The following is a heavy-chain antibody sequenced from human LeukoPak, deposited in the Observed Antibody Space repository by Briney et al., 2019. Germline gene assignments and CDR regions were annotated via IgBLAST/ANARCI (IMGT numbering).Heavy chain of an antibody. CDR2: IIPIFGTA. CDR3: ARDWRAYYGGNPDAFDI. J-gene: IGHJ3*02. V-gene: IGHV1-69*13. Sequence: SVKVSCKASGGTFSSYAISWVRQAPGQGLEWMGGIIPIFGTANYTQKFQGRVTITADESTSTAYMELSSLRSEDTAVYYCARDWRAYYGGNPDAFDIWGQGTMVTVSS. CDR1: GGTFSSYA. D-gene: IGHD4-23*01.